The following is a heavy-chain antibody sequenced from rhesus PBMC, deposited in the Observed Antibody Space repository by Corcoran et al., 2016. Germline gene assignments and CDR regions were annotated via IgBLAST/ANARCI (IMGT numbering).Heavy chain of an antibody. V-gene: IGHV4-173*01. J-gene: IGHJ4*01. CDR1: GASISRKY. CDR3: ATQGLTDFDY. CDR2: SSPSSGST. Sequence: QLQLQESGPGLVKPSETLSLTCAVSGASISRKYLSWVLQPPGKGLEWIGRSSPSSGSTDYNPSLKSRVTISRDTSKNQFSLTLNSVTAADTAVYYCATQGLTDFDYWGQGLLVTVSS. D-gene: IGHD7-45*01.